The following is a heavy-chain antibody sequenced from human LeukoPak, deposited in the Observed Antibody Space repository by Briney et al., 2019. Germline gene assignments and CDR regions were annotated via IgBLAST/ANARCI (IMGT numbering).Heavy chain of an antibody. CDR2: IYYSGST. Sequence: PSETLSLTCTVSGGSISSGDYYWSWIRQPPGKGLEWIGYIYYSGSTYYNPSLKSRVTISVDTSKNQFSLKLSSVTAADTAVYYCARAPRIRDFWSGAYYYFDYWGQGTLVTVSS. J-gene: IGHJ4*02. CDR1: GGSISSGDYY. CDR3: ARAPRIRDFWSGAYYYFDY. D-gene: IGHD3-3*01. V-gene: IGHV4-30-4*01.